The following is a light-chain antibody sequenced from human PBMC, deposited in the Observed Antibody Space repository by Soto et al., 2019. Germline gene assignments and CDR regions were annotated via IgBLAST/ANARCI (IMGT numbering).Light chain of an antibody. J-gene: IGLJ2*01. CDR1: SSDVGAYNF. CDR2: DVD. Sequence: QSALTQPRSVSGSPGQSVTISCAGTSSDVGAYNFVSWYQQHPGKAPKFIIYDVDKRPSGVPDRFSGSKSGNTASLTISGLQADDEADYYCCSFAGEYRLGIFGGGTKLTVL. CDR3: CSFAGEYRLGI. V-gene: IGLV2-11*01.